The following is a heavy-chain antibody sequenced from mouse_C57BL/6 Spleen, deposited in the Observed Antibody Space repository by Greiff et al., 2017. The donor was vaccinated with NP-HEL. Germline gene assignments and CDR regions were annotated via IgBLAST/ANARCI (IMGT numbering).Heavy chain of an antibody. CDR3: ARPPTVVAPEDYFDY. CDR2: IDPSDSYT. J-gene: IGHJ2*01. CDR1: GYTFTRYW. V-gene: IGHV1-50*01. Sequence: VQLQQPGAELVKPGASVKLSCKASGYTFTRYWMQWVKQRPGQGLEWIGEIDPSDSYTNYNQKFKGKATLTVDPSSSTAYMQLSSLTSEDSAVYYCARPPTVVAPEDYFDYWGQGTTLTVSS. D-gene: IGHD1-1*01.